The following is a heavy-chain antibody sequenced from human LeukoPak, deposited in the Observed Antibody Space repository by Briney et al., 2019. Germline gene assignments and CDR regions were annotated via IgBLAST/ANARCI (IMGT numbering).Heavy chain of an antibody. J-gene: IGHJ5*02. CDR3: AKREGPMSGSYDYFDP. V-gene: IGHV4-4*09. Sequence: SETLSLTCTVSGGSISSYYWSWIRQPPGQGLEWIAYIHSNGYTNYNPSLKSRVTISVDTSNNQLSLKVTSVTAADTAMYYCAKREGPMSGSYDYFDPWGQGTLVTVS. CDR1: GGSISSYY. D-gene: IGHD1-26*01. CDR2: IHSNGYT.